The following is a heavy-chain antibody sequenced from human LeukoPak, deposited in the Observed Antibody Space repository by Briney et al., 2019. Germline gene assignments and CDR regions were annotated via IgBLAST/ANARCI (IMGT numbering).Heavy chain of an antibody. CDR1: GGSISGYY. Sequence: PSETLSLTCTVSGGSISGYYWSWFRQPPGKGLEWFGWIHNSGSTENNPSLKSRDTMSVDTSKNQISLRLYSVTAADTAVYYCVREGYDSSGYYLDSWGQGTLVTVSS. J-gene: IGHJ4*02. CDR2: IHNSGST. CDR3: VREGYDSSGYYLDS. D-gene: IGHD3-22*01. V-gene: IGHV4-59*01.